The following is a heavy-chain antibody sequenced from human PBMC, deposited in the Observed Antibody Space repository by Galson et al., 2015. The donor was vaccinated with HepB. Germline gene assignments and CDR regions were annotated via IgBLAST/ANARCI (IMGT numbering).Heavy chain of an antibody. J-gene: IGHJ5*02. CDR1: GFTFSSYS. CDR2: ISSSSSTI. V-gene: IGHV3-48*02. D-gene: IGHD6-19*01. Sequence: SLRLSCAASGFTFSSYSMNWVRQAPGKGLEWVSYISSSSSTIYYADSVKGRFTISRDNAKNSLYLQMNSLRDEDTAVYYCARGSYSSGWYLWFDPWGQGTLVTVSS. CDR3: ARGSYSSGWYLWFDP.